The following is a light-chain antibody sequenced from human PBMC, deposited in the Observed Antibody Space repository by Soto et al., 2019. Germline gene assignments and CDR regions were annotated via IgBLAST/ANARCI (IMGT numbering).Light chain of an antibody. CDR3: SSYPTSSTHVV. V-gene: IGLV2-14*01. CDR1: SSDVGSYNY. CDR2: DVS. J-gene: IGLJ2*01. Sequence: QSALTQPASVSGSPGQSITISCTGTSSDVGSYNYVSWYQQYPGKAPKLMIYDVSNRPSGVSYRFSSAKSGNTASLTISGLQAEDEADYYCSSYPTSSTHVVFGGGTKLTVL.